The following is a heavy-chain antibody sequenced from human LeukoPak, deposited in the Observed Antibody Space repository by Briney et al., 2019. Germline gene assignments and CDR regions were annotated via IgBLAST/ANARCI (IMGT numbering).Heavy chain of an antibody. J-gene: IGHJ6*02. CDR3: ARDVVGYCSSTSCYVSYGMDV. Sequence: KPSETLSLTCTVSGGSISSYYWSWIRQPPGKGLEWIGYIYYSGSTNYNPSLKSRVTISVDTSKNQFSLKLSSVTAADTAVYYCARDVVGYCSSTSCYVSYGMDVWGQGTTVTVSS. CDR2: IYYSGST. CDR1: GGSISSYY. V-gene: IGHV4-59*01. D-gene: IGHD2-2*01.